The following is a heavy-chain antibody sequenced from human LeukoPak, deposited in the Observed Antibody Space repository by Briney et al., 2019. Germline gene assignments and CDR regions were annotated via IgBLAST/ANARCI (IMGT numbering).Heavy chain of an antibody. CDR2: INHSGST. D-gene: IGHD3-22*01. CDR1: GGSFSGYY. V-gene: IGHV4-34*01. Sequence: KPSETLSLTCAVYGGSFSGYYWSWIRQPPGKGLEWIGEINHSGSTNYNPSLKSRVTISVDTSKNQFSLKLSSVTAADTAVYYCASRRYYYDSSGYRPPLDYWGQGTLVTVSS. CDR3: ASRRYYYDSSGYRPPLDY. J-gene: IGHJ4*02.